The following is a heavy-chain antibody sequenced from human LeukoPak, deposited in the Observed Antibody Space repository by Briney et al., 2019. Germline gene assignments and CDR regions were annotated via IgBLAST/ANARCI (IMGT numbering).Heavy chain of an antibody. D-gene: IGHD3-10*01. CDR1: GFTFSSYG. Sequence: GGSLRLSCAASGFTFSSYGMHWVRQAPGKGLEWVAVISYDGSNKYYADSVKGRFTISRDNSKNTLYLQMNSLRAEDTAVYYCMVRGVIDTGFDYWGQGTLVTVSS. CDR2: ISYDGSNK. J-gene: IGHJ4*02. V-gene: IGHV3-30*03. CDR3: MVRGVIDTGFDY.